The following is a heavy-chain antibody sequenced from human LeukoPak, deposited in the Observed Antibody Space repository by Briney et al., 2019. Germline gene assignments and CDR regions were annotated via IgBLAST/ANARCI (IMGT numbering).Heavy chain of an antibody. J-gene: IGHJ3*02. CDR2: ISYDGSNK. Sequence: GGSLSLSCAASGFTFSSYGMHWVRQAPGKGLEWVAVISYDGSNKYYADSVKGRFTISRDNSKNTLYLQMNSLRAEDTAVYYCAKGLKPLGYCSSTSCLDAFDIWGQGTMVTVSS. CDR1: GFTFSSYG. V-gene: IGHV3-30*18. CDR3: AKGLKPLGYCSSTSCLDAFDI. D-gene: IGHD2-2*01.